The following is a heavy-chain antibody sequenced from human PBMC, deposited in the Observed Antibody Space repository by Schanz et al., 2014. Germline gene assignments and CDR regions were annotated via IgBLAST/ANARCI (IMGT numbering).Heavy chain of an antibody. D-gene: IGHD6-19*01. Sequence: QVQLVESGGGVVQFGRSLRLSCVASGFTFSSYGMHWVRQAPGKGLEWVAVIWYDENNKYYADSVKGRFSISRDNAKNSLFLQMNRLRAEDTALYYCAIIGVMVAVAGTRADYWGQGPLVTVSS. CDR1: GFTFSSYG. CDR2: IWYDENNK. V-gene: IGHV3-33*03. CDR3: AIIGVMVAVAGTRADY. J-gene: IGHJ4*02.